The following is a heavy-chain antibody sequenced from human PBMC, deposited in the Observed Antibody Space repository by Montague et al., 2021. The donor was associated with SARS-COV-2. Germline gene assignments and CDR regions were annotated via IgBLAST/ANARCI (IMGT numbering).Heavy chain of an antibody. Sequence: PALVKPTQTLTLTCTVSGFSLSTSGEGVGWIRQPPGKALEGLALIFWDDDKRYSPSLKNRVTITKDTSKNQVVLRMTNMDPLGTATYYCAHKVKWELYYFDYWGQGTLVTVSS. CDR1: GFSLSTSGEG. D-gene: IGHD4-23*01. CDR3: AHKVKWELYYFDY. V-gene: IGHV2-5*02. CDR2: IFWDDDK. J-gene: IGHJ4*02.